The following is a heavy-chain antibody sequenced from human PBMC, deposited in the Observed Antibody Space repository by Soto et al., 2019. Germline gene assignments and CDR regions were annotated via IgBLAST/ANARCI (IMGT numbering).Heavy chain of an antibody. V-gene: IGHV3-30-3*01. CDR3: ARGSDSSSWYVFDYYYYGMDV. CDR1: GFTFSSYA. J-gene: IGHJ6*02. CDR2: ISYDGSNK. D-gene: IGHD6-13*01. Sequence: QVQLVESGGGVVQPGRSLRLSCAASGFTFSSYAMHWVRQAPGKGLEWVAVISYDGSNKYYADSVKGRFTISRDNSKNTLYLQMNSLRAEDTAVYYCARGSDSSSWYVFDYYYYGMDVWGQGTTVTVSS.